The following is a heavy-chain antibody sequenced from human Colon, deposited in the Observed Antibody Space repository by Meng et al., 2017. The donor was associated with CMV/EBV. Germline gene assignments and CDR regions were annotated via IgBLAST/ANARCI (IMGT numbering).Heavy chain of an antibody. CDR1: GLTFDDYA. CDR3: SKDRTNFASGWFDF. Sequence: GESLKISCVASGLTFDDYAMHWVRQAPGKGLEWVSLISGDSVTTYYGDSVSGRFTISRDNSKKSLYLQMDFLGPEDTAIYYCSKDRTNFASGWFDFWGQGTMVTVSS. V-gene: IGHV3-43D*03. CDR2: ISGDSVTT. J-gene: IGHJ4*02. D-gene: IGHD6-19*01.